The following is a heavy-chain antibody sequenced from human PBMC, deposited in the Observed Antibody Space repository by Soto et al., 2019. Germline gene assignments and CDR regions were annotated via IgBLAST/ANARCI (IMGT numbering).Heavy chain of an antibody. D-gene: IGHD1-26*01. CDR1: GLSLSGYA. V-gene: IGHV3-23*01. CDR2: VSGSGGTT. CDR3: AKDGRRVGPTLNWLDS. Sequence: EVQLMESGGGLVQAGESLRLSCVVSGLSLSGYALSWVRQAPGKGLEWVSAVSGSGGTTYYADSVKGRFTISRDNSKNTLYLQMNGLRVEDTAKYFCAKDGRRVGPTLNWLDSWGQGTQVTVTS. J-gene: IGHJ5*01.